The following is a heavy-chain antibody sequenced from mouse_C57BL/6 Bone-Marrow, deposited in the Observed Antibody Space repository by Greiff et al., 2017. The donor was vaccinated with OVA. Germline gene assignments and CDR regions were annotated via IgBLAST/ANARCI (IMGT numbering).Heavy chain of an antibody. Sequence: QVQLQQSGAELARPGASVKLSCKASGYTFTSYGISWVKQRTGQGLEWIGEIYPRSGNTYYNEKFKGKATLTADKSSSTAYMELRSLTSEDSAVYFWARGGLLRSPVAYWGQGTLVTVSA. D-gene: IGHD1-1*01. V-gene: IGHV1-81*01. CDR3: ARGGLLRSPVAY. CDR2: IYPRSGNT. J-gene: IGHJ3*01. CDR1: GYTFTSYG.